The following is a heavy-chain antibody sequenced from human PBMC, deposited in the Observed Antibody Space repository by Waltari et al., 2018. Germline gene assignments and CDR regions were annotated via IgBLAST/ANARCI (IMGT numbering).Heavy chain of an antibody. J-gene: IGHJ4*02. V-gene: IGHV1-18*01. Sequence: QIRLVQSGDEIKEPGASVKVSCKASGYTFTSYGISWLRRAPGQGLEWMGWVSPYDGNKNYAKKVQGRVGMTTETSTTTAYMELRSLTSDDTAMYYCARGDDILTDYYKGLDYWGQGTLVTVSS. CDR1: GYTFTSYG. CDR2: VSPYDGNK. D-gene: IGHD3-9*01. CDR3: ARGDDILTDYYKGLDY.